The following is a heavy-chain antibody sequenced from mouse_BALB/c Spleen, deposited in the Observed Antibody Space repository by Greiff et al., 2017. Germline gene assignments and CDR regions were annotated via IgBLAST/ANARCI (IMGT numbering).Heavy chain of an antibody. CDR3: ARSDGSSHYYAMDY. Sequence: VKLQESGAELARPGASVKLSCKASGYTFTSYWMQWVKQRPGQGLEWIGAIYPGDGDTRYTQKFKGKATLTADKSSSTAYMQLSSLASEDSAVYYCARSDGSSHYYAMDYWGQGTSVTVSS. CDR1: GYTFTSYW. J-gene: IGHJ4*01. CDR2: IYPGDGDT. V-gene: IGHV1-87*01. D-gene: IGHD1-1*01.